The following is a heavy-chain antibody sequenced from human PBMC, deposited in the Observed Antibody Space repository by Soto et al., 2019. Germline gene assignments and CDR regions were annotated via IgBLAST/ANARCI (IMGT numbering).Heavy chain of an antibody. CDR2: ITPSGDNT. CDR3: AKDVGWSYGIDY. D-gene: IGHD1-26*01. V-gene: IGHV3-23*01. CDR1: GFAFSTHA. Sequence: PGGSLRLSCAASGFAFSTHAMNWVRQAPGKGLAWVSSITPSGDNTYYADSVKGRFTISRDNSKNTLSLQMNSLRAEDTAVYYCAKDVGWSYGIDYWGQGTLVTVSS. J-gene: IGHJ4*02.